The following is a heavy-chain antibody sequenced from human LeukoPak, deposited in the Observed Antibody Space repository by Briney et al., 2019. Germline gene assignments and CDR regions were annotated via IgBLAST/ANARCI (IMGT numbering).Heavy chain of an antibody. D-gene: IGHD5-18*01. CDR3: AREKGGRGYQSTVHLDY. CDR1: GYALNGYY. J-gene: IGHJ4*02. Sequence: GASVKVSCKASGYALNGYYMHWVRQAPGQGLEWMGWINPSSGGTHYAQKFQGRVTMTRDTSLSTAYMELTWLRSDDTAVYYCAREKGGRGYQSTVHLDYWGQGTLVTVFS. CDR2: INPSSGGT. V-gene: IGHV1-2*02.